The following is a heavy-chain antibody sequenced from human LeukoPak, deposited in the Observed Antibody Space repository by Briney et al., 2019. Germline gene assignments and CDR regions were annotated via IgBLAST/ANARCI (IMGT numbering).Heavy chain of an antibody. CDR3: ARCGLPNYYDSSGYYYFDY. V-gene: IGHV1-69*13. J-gene: IGHJ4*02. D-gene: IGHD3-22*01. CDR2: IIPIFGTA. CDR1: GGTFSSYA. Sequence: SVKVSCKASGGTFSSYAISWVRQAPGQWLEWMGGIIPIFGTANYAQTFHGRVTITADESTSTAYMELSSLRSEDTAVYYCARCGLPNYYDSSGYYYFDYWGQGTLVTVSS.